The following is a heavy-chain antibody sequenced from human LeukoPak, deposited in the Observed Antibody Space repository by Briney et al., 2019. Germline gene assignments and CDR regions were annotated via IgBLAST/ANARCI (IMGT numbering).Heavy chain of an antibody. D-gene: IGHD2-8*02. J-gene: IGHJ4*02. CDR1: GGSFSGYY. CDR2: INHSGST. V-gene: IGHV4-34*01. CDR3: ARDSGPPNYYFDY. Sequence: SETLSLTCAVYGGSFSGYYWSWIRQAPGKGLAWIGEINHSGSTNYNPSLKSRVTISVDTSKNQFSLKLSSVTAADTAVYYCARDSGPPNYYFDYWGQGTLVTVSS.